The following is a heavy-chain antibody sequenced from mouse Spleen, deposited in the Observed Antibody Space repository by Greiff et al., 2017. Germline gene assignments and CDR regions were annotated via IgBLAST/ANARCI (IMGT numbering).Heavy chain of an antibody. CDR1: GFTFSDYG. J-gene: IGHJ1*03. V-gene: IGHV5-15*01. CDR2: ISNLAYSI. Sequence: EVKLMESGGGLVQPGGSLKLSCAASGFTFSDYGMAWVRQAPRKGPEWVAFISNLAYSIYYADTVTGRFTISRENAKNTLYLEMSSLRSEDTAMYYCARGDYGSSYWYFDVWGTGTTVTVSS. D-gene: IGHD1-1*01. CDR3: ARGDYGSSYWYFDV.